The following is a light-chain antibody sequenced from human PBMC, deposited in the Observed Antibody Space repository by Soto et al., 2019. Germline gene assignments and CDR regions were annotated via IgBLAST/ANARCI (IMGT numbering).Light chain of an antibody. J-gene: IGKJ4*01. CDR2: DAS. CDR1: QGISSS. V-gene: IGKV1D-13*01. CDR3: QQFNKYPLT. Sequence: AIQLTQSPFSLSASVGDRVTISCRASQGISSSLVWYQQRPGKAPKVLIYDASSLESGVPSRFSGSGSGTVFTLTISSLQPEDSATYYCQQFNKYPLTFGGGTKVEI.